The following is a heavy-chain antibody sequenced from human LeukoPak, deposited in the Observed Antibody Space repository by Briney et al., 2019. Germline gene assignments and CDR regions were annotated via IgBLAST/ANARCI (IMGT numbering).Heavy chain of an antibody. CDR2: ITNGGSTI. CDR1: GFTFSDYN. D-gene: IGHD4-23*01. Sequence: GGSLRLSCAASGFTFSDYNMNWVRQAPGKGLEWVSYITNGGSTIHHADSVRGRFTISRDSAKKTLYLQMNSLRAEDTAVYYCARSIGLAGGGVDVWGQGTTVTVSS. V-gene: IGHV3-11*01. CDR3: ARSIGLAGGGVDV. J-gene: IGHJ6*02.